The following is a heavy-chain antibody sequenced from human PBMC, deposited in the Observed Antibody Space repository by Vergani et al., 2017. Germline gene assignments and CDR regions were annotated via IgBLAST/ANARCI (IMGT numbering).Heavy chain of an antibody. Sequence: QVQLVESGGGVVQPGRSLRLSCAASGFTFSSYAMHWVRQAPGKGLEWVAVISYDGSNKYYADSVKGRFTISRDNSKNTLYLQMNSLRAEDTAVYYCASDAGDILTPPSHFQHWGQGTLGTVSS. CDR1: GFTFSSYA. CDR3: ASDAGDILTPPSHFQH. V-gene: IGHV3-30-3*01. J-gene: IGHJ1*01. CDR2: ISYDGSNK. D-gene: IGHD3-9*01.